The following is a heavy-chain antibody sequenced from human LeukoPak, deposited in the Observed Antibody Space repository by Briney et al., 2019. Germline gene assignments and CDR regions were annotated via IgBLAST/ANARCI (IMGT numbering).Heavy chain of an antibody. CDR2: ISSGSSYI. CDR3: AGSDTIGYLPREWDYWYFDL. J-gene: IGHJ2*01. CDR1: GLTFSRYS. D-gene: IGHD3-22*01. V-gene: IGHV3-21*01. Sequence: GGSLRLSCAASGLTFSRYSMNWVRQAPGKGLEWVSSISSGSSYIYYVDSVRGRFTVSRDNAKNSLYLQMNSLRAEDTAVYYCAGSDTIGYLPREWDYWYFDLWGRGTLVTVSS.